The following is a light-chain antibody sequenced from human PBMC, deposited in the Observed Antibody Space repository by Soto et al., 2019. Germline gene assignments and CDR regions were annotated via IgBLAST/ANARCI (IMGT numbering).Light chain of an antibody. Sequence: DIVMTQSPLSLPVTPGEPASISCRSSQSLLHSNGYNYLDWYLQKPGQSPQLLIYLGSNRASGVPDRFSGSGSGTDFTLKISRVEAADVGVYYCMQALQTPITFGGGTKVEIK. CDR3: MQALQTPIT. J-gene: IGKJ4*01. CDR2: LGS. CDR1: QSLLHSNGYNY. V-gene: IGKV2-28*01.